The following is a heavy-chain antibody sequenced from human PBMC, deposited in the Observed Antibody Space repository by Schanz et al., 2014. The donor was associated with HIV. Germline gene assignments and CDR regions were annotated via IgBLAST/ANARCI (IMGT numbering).Heavy chain of an antibody. D-gene: IGHD3-22*01. CDR1: GYTFSNFD. Sequence: QVKLEQSGAELKKPGASVKVSCKASGYTFSNFDINWVRQATGQGLEWMGWMNPNSGNTGYAQKFRGRVTMTRNTSTGTAYMELSSLRSDDTAVYYCARGRRDVSMIVLYWLDPWGQGTLVTVSS. J-gene: IGHJ5*02. CDR3: ARGRRDVSMIVLYWLDP. V-gene: IGHV1-8*01. CDR2: MNPNSGNT.